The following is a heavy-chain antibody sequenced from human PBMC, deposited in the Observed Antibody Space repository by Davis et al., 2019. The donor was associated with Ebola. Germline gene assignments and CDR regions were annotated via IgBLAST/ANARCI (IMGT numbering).Heavy chain of an antibody. CDR3: ARGRRSDVYGGYSDY. Sequence: AASVKVSCKASGGTFSSYAISWVRQAPGQGLEWMGIINPSGGSTSYAQKFQGRVTMTRDTSTSTVYMELSSLRSEDTAVYYCARGRRSDVYGGYSDYWGQGTLVTVSS. V-gene: IGHV1-46*01. CDR1: GGTFSSYA. D-gene: IGHD2-8*01. J-gene: IGHJ4*02. CDR2: INPSGGST.